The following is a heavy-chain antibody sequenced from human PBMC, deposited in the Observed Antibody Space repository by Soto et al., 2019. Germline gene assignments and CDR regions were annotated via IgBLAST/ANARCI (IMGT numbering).Heavy chain of an antibody. Sequence: SGPTLVNPTQTLTLTCTFSGFSLRTSGVGVGWIRQPPGKALEWLALIYWDDDKRYSPSLQSRLTITKDTSKNQVVLTLTNMDPVDTATYYCARMPIQLWSPRYYYGMDVWGQGTTVTVSS. D-gene: IGHD5-18*01. J-gene: IGHJ6*02. CDR3: ARMPIQLWSPRYYYGMDV. CDR2: IYWDDDK. V-gene: IGHV2-5*02. CDR1: GFSLRTSGVG.